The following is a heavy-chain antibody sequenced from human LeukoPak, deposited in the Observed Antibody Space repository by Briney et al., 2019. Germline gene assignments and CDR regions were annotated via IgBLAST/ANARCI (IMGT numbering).Heavy chain of an antibody. CDR3: AKSIRGATGYYFDY. CDR1: GFTFDDYA. Sequence: PGGSLRLSCAAFGFTFDDYAMHWVRQAPGKGLEWVSGISWNSGSVGYADSVKGRFMISRDNAKNSLYLQMNSLRPEDTAFYYCAKSIRGATGYYFDYWGQGSLVIVSS. V-gene: IGHV3-9*01. CDR2: ISWNSGSV. J-gene: IGHJ4*02. D-gene: IGHD3-10*01.